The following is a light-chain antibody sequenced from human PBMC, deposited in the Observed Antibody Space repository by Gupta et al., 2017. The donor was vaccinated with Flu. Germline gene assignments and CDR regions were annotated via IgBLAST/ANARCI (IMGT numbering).Light chain of an antibody. V-gene: IGLV2-14*01. CDR3: SSYTSNTALYA. CDR1: SSDVGGYNN. Sequence: QSALTQPASVAGSPGQSITISCTGPSSDVGGYNNVSWYLQHPGKAPKLMIYEVSNRPSGVSNRFSGSKSGNTASLTISGLQAEDEADFYCSSYTSNTALYAFGTGTRVTVL. CDR2: EVS. J-gene: IGLJ1*01.